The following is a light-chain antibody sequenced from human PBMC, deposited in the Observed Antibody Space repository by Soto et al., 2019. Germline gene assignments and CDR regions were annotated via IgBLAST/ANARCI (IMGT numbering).Light chain of an antibody. CDR1: SSNIGINT. J-gene: IGLJ2*01. CDR3: AALDDSLNGVL. Sequence: QSVLTQPPSASGTPGQRVTISCSGSSSNIGINTVNWYQQLPGTAPKLLIYSNNQRPSGVTDRFSGSKSGTSASLAISGLQSEDEADYYCAALDDSLNGVLFGGGTKLTVL. CDR2: SNN. V-gene: IGLV1-44*01.